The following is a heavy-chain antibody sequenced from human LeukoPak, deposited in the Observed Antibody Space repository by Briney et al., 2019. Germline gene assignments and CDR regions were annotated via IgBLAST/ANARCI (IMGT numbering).Heavy chain of an antibody. V-gene: IGHV4-31*03. CDR1: GGSISSGGYY. Sequence: SQTLSLTCTVSGGSISSGGYYWSWIRQHPGKGLEWVGYIYYSGSSYYNPSLKSRVTISVDTSKNQFSLKLSSVTAADTAVYYCARGRDGYNVRNWGQGTLVTVSS. CDR3: ARGRDGYNVRN. J-gene: IGHJ4*02. D-gene: IGHD5-24*01. CDR2: IYYSGSS.